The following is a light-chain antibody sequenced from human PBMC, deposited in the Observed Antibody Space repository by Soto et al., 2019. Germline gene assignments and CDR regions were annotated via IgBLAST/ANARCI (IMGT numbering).Light chain of an antibody. CDR3: AALDDGYV. CDR1: SSNIGSNT. CDR2: SNN. J-gene: IGLJ1*01. V-gene: IGLV1-44*01. Sequence: QSVLTQPPSASGTPGQRVTISCSGSSSNIGSNTVTWYQQLPGTAPKLLIYSNNQRPSGVPDRFSGSKSGTSASLAISGLQSEDEADYYCAALDDGYVFGTGTKVTVL.